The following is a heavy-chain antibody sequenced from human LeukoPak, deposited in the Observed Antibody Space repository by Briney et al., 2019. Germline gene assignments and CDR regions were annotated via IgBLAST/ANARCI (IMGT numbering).Heavy chain of an antibody. Sequence: ASVKVSCKASGYTFTGYHMHWVRQAPGQGLEWMGWINPNSGGTNYAQKFQGRVTMTRDTSISAAYMELSRLRSDDTAVYYCARDVAWDIVVVISQEYYFDYWGQGTLVTVSS. CDR3: ARDVAWDIVVVISQEYYFDY. D-gene: IGHD2-2*01. CDR2: INPNSGGT. CDR1: GYTFTGYH. V-gene: IGHV1-2*02. J-gene: IGHJ4*02.